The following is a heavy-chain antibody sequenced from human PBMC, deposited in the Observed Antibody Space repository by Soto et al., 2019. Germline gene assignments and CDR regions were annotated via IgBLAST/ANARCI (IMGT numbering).Heavy chain of an antibody. Sequence: SETLSLTCTVPGGSISSSSYYWVWIRQPPGKGLEWIGSIYYSGSTYYNPSLKSRVTISVDTSKNQFSLKLSSVTAADTAVYYCARREGILWFGELFGDAFDIWGQGTMVTVSS. V-gene: IGHV4-39*01. D-gene: IGHD3-10*01. CDR1: GGSISSSSYY. CDR2: IYYSGST. CDR3: ARREGILWFGELFGDAFDI. J-gene: IGHJ3*02.